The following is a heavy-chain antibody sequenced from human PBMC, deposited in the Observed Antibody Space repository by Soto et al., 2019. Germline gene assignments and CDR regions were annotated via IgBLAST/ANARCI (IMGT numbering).Heavy chain of an antibody. D-gene: IGHD4-4*01. CDR3: ARDSLTTSNYYGMDV. Sequence: QVQLQESGPGLVKPSQTLSLTCTVSGGSISSGGYYWSWIRQHPGKGLEWIGYIYYSGSTYHNPSLKSRVTISVDTSKNQFSLKLSSVTAADTAVYYCARDSLTTSNYYGMDVWGQGTTVTVSS. V-gene: IGHV4-31*03. CDR2: IYYSGST. J-gene: IGHJ6*02. CDR1: GGSISSGGYY.